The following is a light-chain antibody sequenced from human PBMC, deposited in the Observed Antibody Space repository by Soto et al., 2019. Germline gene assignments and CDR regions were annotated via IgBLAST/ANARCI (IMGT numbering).Light chain of an antibody. V-gene: IGLV2-14*01. CDR2: DVS. J-gene: IGLJ2*01. Sequence: QSALTQPASVSGSPGQSITISCTGTSSDVGSYNYVSWYQQHPGKAPKLMIYDVSNRPSGVSNRFSGSKSGNTASLTISGLQAEDEADYYCSSYTSSSTPLFGGGTTVTVL. CDR1: SSDVGSYNY. CDR3: SSYTSSSTPL.